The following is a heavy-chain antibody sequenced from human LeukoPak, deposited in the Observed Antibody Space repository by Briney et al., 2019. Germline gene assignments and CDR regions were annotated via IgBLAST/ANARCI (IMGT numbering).Heavy chain of an antibody. Sequence: SETLSLTCTVSGGSIDNFYWSWIRRSPGKGLEWIGRIYTSGSTYYNPSLKSRVTISVDTSKNQFSLKLSSVTAADTAVYYCARHGYYLNWFDPWGQGTLVTVSS. CDR1: GGSIDNFY. J-gene: IGHJ5*02. D-gene: IGHD5-18*01. CDR2: IYTSGST. V-gene: IGHV4-4*08. CDR3: ARHGYYLNWFDP.